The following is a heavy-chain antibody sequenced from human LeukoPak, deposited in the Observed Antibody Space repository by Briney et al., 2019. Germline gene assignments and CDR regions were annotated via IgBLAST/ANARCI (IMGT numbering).Heavy chain of an antibody. V-gene: IGHV3-43D*04. J-gene: IGHJ4*02. D-gene: IGHD3-10*01. CDR2: ISWDGGST. CDR1: GFTFDDYA. Sequence: GGSLRLSCAASGFTFDDYAMHWVRQAPGKGLEWVSLISWDGGSTYYADSVKGRFTISRDNSKNSLYMQMNSLRAEDTALYCCAKGALWFGEAVDYWGQGTLVTVSS. CDR3: AKGALWFGEAVDY.